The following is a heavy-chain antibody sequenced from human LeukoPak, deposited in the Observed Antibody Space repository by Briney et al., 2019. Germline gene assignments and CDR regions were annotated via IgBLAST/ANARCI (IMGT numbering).Heavy chain of an antibody. CDR1: GFTFSSYA. V-gene: IGHV3-23*01. D-gene: IGHD6-13*01. CDR3: AKVVAAAGIRWFDP. J-gene: IGHJ5*02. CDR2: ISGSGGST. Sequence: GGSLRLSCAASGFTFSSYAMSWARQAPGKGLEWVSAISGSGGSTYYADSVKGRFTISRDNSKNTLYLQMNSLRAEDTAVYYCAKVVAAAGIRWFDPWGQGTLVTVSS.